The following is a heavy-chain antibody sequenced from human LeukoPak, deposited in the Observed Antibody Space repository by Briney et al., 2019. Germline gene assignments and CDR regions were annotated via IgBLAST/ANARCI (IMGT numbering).Heavy chain of an antibody. D-gene: IGHD2-2*01. CDR3: ARDDIVVVPAARTLFDY. Sequence: SETLSLTCTVSGYSISSGYYWGWIRQPPGKGLEWIGSIYHSGNTYYNPSLKSRVTISVDTSKNQFSLKLSSVTAADTAVYYCARDDIVVVPAARTLFDYWGQGTLVTVSS. CDR2: IYHSGNT. V-gene: IGHV4-38-2*02. J-gene: IGHJ4*02. CDR1: GYSISSGYY.